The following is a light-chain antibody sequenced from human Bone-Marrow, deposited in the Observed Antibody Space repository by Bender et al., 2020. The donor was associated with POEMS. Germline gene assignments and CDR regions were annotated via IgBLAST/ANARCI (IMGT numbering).Light chain of an antibody. CDR3: SSYTGSSTSWV. J-gene: IGLJ3*02. CDR1: SSDVGGYNY. Sequence: QSALTQPASVSGSPGQSITISCTGTSSDVGGYNYVSWYQQHPGKAPKLMIYEVSKRPSGVSSRFSGSKSGNTASLTISGLQADDEADYYCSSYTGSSTSWVFGGGTRLTVL. V-gene: IGLV2-14*01. CDR2: EVS.